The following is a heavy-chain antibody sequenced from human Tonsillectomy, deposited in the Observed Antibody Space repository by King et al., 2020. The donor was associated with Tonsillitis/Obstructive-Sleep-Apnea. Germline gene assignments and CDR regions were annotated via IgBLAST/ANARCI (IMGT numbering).Heavy chain of an antibody. V-gene: IGHV1-18*01. CDR3: ARDSMSHYFDSSAYYTFAY. D-gene: IGHD3-22*01. CDR2: ISAYNGDT. J-gene: IGHJ4*02. Sequence: QLVQSGAEVKKPGSSVKVSCKASGGTFSSYAISWVRQAPGQGLEWMGWISAYNGDTNYAQKLQGRVTMTTDTSTSTAYMELRSLRSDDTAVYYCARDSMSHYFDSSAYYTFAYWGQGTLVTVSS. CDR1: GGTFSSYA.